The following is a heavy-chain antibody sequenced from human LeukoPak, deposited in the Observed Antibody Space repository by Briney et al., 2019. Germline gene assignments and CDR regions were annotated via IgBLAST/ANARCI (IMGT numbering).Heavy chain of an antibody. CDR3: ARESRSRPPDAFDI. D-gene: IGHD4-17*01. Sequence: PGGSLRLSYAASGFTFSSYEMNWVRQAPGKGLEWVSYISSSGSTIYYADSVKGRFTISRDNAKNSLYLQMNSLRAEDTAVYYCARESRSRPPDAFDIWGQGTMVTVSS. CDR1: GFTFSSYE. V-gene: IGHV3-48*03. CDR2: ISSSGSTI. J-gene: IGHJ3*02.